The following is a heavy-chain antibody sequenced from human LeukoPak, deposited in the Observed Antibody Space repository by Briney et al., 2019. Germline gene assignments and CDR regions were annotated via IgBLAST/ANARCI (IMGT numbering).Heavy chain of an antibody. V-gene: IGHV1-46*01. CDR1: GYTFTSYY. Sequence: ASVKVSCKASGYTFTSYYMHWVRQAPGQGLEWMGIINPSGGSTSYAQKFQGRATITADESTSTAYMELSSLRSEDTAVYYCARARSGYSGYDSFYYYYMDVWGKGTTVTVSS. D-gene: IGHD5-12*01. CDR2: INPSGGST. J-gene: IGHJ6*03. CDR3: ARARSGYSGYDSFYYYYMDV.